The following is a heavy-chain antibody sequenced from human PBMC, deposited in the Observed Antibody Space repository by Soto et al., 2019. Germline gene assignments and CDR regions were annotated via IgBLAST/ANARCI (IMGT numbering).Heavy chain of an antibody. Sequence: EVQLVESGGGLVQPGGSLRLSCAASGFTFRNYWMHWVRQAPGKGLVWVSRVNSDGDTTYYADSVKGRFTISRDNAKNTLHLQMNSLGAEDTAVYYCESHDAYAEGYYFYGIDVWGQGATVTVSS. CDR1: GFTFRNYW. D-gene: IGHD3-16*01. CDR3: ESHDAYAEGYYFYGIDV. CDR2: VNSDGDTT. J-gene: IGHJ6*02. V-gene: IGHV3-74*01.